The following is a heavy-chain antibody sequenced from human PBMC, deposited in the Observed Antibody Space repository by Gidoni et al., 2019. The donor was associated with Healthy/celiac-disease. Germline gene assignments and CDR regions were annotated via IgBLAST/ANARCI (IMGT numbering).Heavy chain of an antibody. J-gene: IGHJ5*02. CDR3: ARDPAGVYDSSAPGWFDP. CDR1: GGSISSGGSS. V-gene: IGHV4-31*03. CDR2: IYYSGST. Sequence: QVQLQESGPGLVKPSQTLSLTCTVSGGSISSGGSSWSWIRQHPGKGLEWIGYIYYSGSTYYNPSLKSRVTISVDTSKNQFSLKLSSVTAADTAVYYCARDPAGVYDSSAPGWFDPWGQGTLVTVSS. D-gene: IGHD3-22*01.